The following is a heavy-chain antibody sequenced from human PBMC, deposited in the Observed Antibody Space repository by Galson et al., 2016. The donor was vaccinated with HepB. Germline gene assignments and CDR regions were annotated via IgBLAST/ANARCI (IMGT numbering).Heavy chain of an antibody. CDR2: LYAGGET. Sequence: SLRLSCAASGLSVRDAYMNWVRQAPGKGLEWVSVLYAGGETYYADSLRGRFTISRDNSKNILYLQMNSLRVEDTAVYYCARDPSLRNGMNVWGQGTTVTVSS. CDR1: GLSVRDAY. J-gene: IGHJ6*02. CDR3: ARDPSLRNGMNV. V-gene: IGHV3-66*01.